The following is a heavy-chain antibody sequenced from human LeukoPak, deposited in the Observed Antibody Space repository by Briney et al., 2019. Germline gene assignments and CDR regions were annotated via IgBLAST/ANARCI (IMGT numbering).Heavy chain of an antibody. CDR1: GFTFSNYA. Sequence: PGGSLRLSCAAPGFTFSNYAMNWVRQAPGKGLEWVSALSGSGDRTFYVDSVKGRFTVSRDNSKNTLYLQMDSLRVDDTALYYCARGGTNYYYMDVWGKGTTVTISS. J-gene: IGHJ6*03. V-gene: IGHV3-23*01. CDR2: LSGSGDRT. CDR3: ARGGTNYYYMDV.